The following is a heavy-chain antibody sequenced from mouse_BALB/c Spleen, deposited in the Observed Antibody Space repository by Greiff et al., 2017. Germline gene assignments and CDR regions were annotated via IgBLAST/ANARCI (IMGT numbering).Heavy chain of an antibody. D-gene: IGHD1-1*01. CDR1: GFTFSSYG. Sequence: DVKLVESGGGLVQPGGSLKLSCAASGFTFSSYGMSWVRQTPDKRLELVATINSNGGSTYYPDSVKGRFTISRDNAKNTLYLQMSSLKSEDTAMYYCARDNYGSLFAYWGQGTLVTVSA. J-gene: IGHJ3*01. CDR2: INSNGGST. CDR3: ARDNYGSLFAY. V-gene: IGHV5-6-3*01.